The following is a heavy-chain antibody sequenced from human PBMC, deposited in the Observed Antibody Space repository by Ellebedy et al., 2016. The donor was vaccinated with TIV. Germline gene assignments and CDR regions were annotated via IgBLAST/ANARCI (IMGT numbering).Heavy chain of an antibody. J-gene: IGHJ1*01. CDR3: ARDIYYGSGKIASS. CDR2: IRISGTTV. CDR1: GFTFSIYW. D-gene: IGHD3-10*01. V-gene: IGHV3-11*01. Sequence: PGGSLRLSCVTSGFTFSIYWMSWIRQSPGQGLDWVSYIRISGTTVYYADSVKGRCTISRDNAKNSLYLQMNSLRADDTAIYYCARDIYYGSGKIASSWGQGTLVTVSS.